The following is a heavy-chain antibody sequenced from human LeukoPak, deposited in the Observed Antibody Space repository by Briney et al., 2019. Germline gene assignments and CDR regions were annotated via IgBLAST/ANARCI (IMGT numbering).Heavy chain of an antibody. CDR3: ARHGYYDSSGVHGAWGYWFDP. J-gene: IGHJ5*02. CDR2: IYYSGST. V-gene: IGHV4-59*01. D-gene: IGHD3-22*01. Sequence: SETLSLTCTASGGSISSYYWSWIRQPPGKGLEWIGYIYYSGSTNYNPSLKSRVTISVDTSKNQFSLKLSSVTAADTAVYYCARHGYYDSSGVHGAWGYWFDPWGQGTLVTVSS. CDR1: GGSISSYY.